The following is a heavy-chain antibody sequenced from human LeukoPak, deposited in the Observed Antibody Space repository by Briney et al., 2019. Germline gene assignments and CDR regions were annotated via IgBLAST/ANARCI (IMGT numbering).Heavy chain of an antibody. CDR1: GYTFTSYY. V-gene: IGHV1-46*01. CDR3: ARGGPGGYYYYYYMDV. CDR2: INPSGGST. J-gene: IGHJ6*03. D-gene: IGHD3-16*01. Sequence: ASVKVSCKASGYTFTSYYMHWVRQAPGQGLEWMGIINPSGGSTSYAQKFQGRVTMTRDTSTSTVYMELSSLRSEDTAVYYCARGGPGGYYYYYYMDVWGKGTTVTVSS.